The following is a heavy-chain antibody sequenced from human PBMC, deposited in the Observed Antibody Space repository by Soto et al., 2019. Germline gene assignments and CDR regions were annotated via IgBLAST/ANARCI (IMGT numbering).Heavy chain of an antibody. V-gene: IGHV4-4*02. J-gene: IGHJ4*02. CDR2: SHQSGNT. CDR3: ATRDNMKFY. Sequence: QVQLQESGPGLVKPSGTLSLTCTVSGVSISSHDWWTWVRQPPGKGLEWIGESHQSGNTNYNSSLRSRVTISVDKSKNQFSLRLSSVTVADTAVYYCATRDNMKFYWGQGTLVTVSS. CDR1: GVSISSHDW. D-gene: IGHD1-20*01.